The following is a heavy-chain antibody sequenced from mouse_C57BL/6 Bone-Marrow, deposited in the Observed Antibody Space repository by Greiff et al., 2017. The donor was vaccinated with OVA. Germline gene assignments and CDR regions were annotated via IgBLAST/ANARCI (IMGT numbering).Heavy chain of an antibody. CDR2: IYPGDGDT. V-gene: IGHV1-82*01. CDR1: GYAFSSSW. J-gene: IGHJ2*01. CDR3: ARQYGNYSD. Sequence: LVESGPELVKPGASVKISCKASGYAFSSSWMNWVKQRPGKGLEWIGRIYPGDGDTNYTGKFKGQATLTAATSSSPAYMQLRSLTSEDSAVYFCARQYGNYSDWGQGTTLTVSS. D-gene: IGHD2-1*01.